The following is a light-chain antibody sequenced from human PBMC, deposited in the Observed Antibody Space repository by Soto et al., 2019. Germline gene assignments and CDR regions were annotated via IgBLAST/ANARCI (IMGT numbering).Light chain of an antibody. CDR2: DVS. V-gene: IGLV2-14*01. CDR3: SSYAKSGSVV. Sequence: QSVLTQPASVSGSPGQSIAISCTGTSSDVGAYDYVSWYQQHPGEAPKVKIYDVSHRPSGVSDRFSGSKSGNTASLTISGLQAEDEADYYCSSYAKSGSVVFSGGTKLTVL. J-gene: IGLJ2*01. CDR1: SSDVGAYDY.